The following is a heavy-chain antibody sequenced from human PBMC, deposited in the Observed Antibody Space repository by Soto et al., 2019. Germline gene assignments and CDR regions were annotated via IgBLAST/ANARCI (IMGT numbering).Heavy chain of an antibody. CDR3: ARDAMTTVIPYYYYYGMDV. Sequence: QVQLQESGPGLVKPSETLSLTCTVSGGSISTYYWSWIRQPPGKGLEWLGYISSSGSNNYNHSLKSRLTISVNTSTNQFSLKLSSVTAADTAVYYCARDAMTTVIPYYYYYGMDVWGQGTTVTFSS. V-gene: IGHV4-59*01. CDR2: ISSSGSN. J-gene: IGHJ6*02. D-gene: IGHD4-17*01. CDR1: GGSISTYY.